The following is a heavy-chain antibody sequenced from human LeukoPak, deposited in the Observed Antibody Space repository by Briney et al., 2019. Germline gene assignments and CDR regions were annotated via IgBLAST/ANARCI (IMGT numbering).Heavy chain of an antibody. Sequence: SETLSLTCTVSGGSISSSSYYWGWIRQPPGKGLEWIGSIYYSGSTYYNQSLKSRVTISVDTSKNQFSLKLSSVTAADTAVYYCAREVAGTPGAFDIWGQGTMVTVSS. CDR3: AREVAGTPGAFDI. CDR1: GGSISSSSYY. V-gene: IGHV4-39*02. D-gene: IGHD6-19*01. J-gene: IGHJ3*02. CDR2: IYYSGST.